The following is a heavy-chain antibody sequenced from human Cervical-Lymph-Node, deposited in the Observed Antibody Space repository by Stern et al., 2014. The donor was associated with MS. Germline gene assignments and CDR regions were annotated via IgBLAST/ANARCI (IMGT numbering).Heavy chain of an antibody. CDR3: ARHVQGFDY. CDR2: IYPYDSDT. J-gene: IGHJ4*02. V-gene: IGHV5-51*01. CDR1: GYSFTIYY. Sequence: EVQLVQSGAEVKKPGESLKISCKLSGYSFTIYYIAWVRQMPGKGLEWMGGIYPYDSDTTSTPSFQGQLAISADKSITPAYLQWSSLRASDTAMYYCARHVQGFDYWGQGTLVTVSS.